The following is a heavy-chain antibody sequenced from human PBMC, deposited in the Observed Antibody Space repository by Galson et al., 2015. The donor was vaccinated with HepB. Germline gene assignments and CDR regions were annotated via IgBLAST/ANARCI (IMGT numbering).Heavy chain of an antibody. Sequence: SLRLSCAASGFSFSSNEMNWVRQAPGKGLEYVSTISSDGGRTYYANSVRGRFTISRDNSKNTLYLQMGSLRAEDMAVYYCARDLSDWGQGTLVTVSS. CDR2: ISSDGGRT. CDR3: ARDLSD. J-gene: IGHJ4*02. V-gene: IGHV3-64*01. CDR1: GFSFSSNE.